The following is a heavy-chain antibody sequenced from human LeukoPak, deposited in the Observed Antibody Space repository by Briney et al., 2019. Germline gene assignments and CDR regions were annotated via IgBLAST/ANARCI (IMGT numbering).Heavy chain of an antibody. CDR1: GFTFSSYS. Sequence: GGSLRLSCAASGFTFSSYSMNWVRQAPGKGLEWVSFISGSSSYIYYGDSVKGRFTISRDNAKNSLYLQMNSLRAEDTAVYYCARDRYRESSSWFLDYWGQGTLVTVSS. D-gene: IGHD6-13*01. CDR3: ARDRYRESSSWFLDY. J-gene: IGHJ4*02. V-gene: IGHV3-21*01. CDR2: ISGSSSYI.